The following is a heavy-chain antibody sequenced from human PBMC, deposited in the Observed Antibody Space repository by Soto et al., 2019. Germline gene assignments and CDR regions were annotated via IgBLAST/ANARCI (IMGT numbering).Heavy chain of an antibody. CDR1: GFTFSSYF. J-gene: IGHJ4*02. Sequence: GGSLILSCAAYGFTFSSYFMHWVRQAPGKGLEWVAVISYDGSNKYYADSVKGRFTISRDNSKNTLYLQMNSLRAEDTAVYYCAKDGAGGWYHYWGQGTLVTVSS. D-gene: IGHD6-19*01. CDR3: AKDGAGGWYHY. CDR2: ISYDGSNK. V-gene: IGHV3-30*18.